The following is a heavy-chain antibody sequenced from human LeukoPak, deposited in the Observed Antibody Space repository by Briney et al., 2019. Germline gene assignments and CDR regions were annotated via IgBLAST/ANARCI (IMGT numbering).Heavy chain of an antibody. CDR3: ASYSNYVGSDY. D-gene: IGHD4-11*01. V-gene: IGHV4-59*01. J-gene: IGHJ4*02. CDR2: IYYSGST. Sequence: SETLSLTCTVSGGSISSYYWSWIRQPPGKGLEWIGYIYYSGSTNYNPSLKSRVTISVDTSKNQFSLKLSSVTAAGTAVYYCASYSNYVGSDYWGQGTLVTVSS. CDR1: GGSISSYY.